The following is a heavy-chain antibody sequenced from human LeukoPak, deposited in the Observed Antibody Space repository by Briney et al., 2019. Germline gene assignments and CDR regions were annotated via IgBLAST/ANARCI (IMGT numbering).Heavy chain of an antibody. Sequence: PGGSLRLSCAASGFTFSNYLMTWVRQAPGKGLEWVADIKADGSEKYYVDSVKGRFTILRDNAKSSLYLQMNSLRAEDTAVYYCARDPYSGSYGDYYYYMDVWGKGTTVTISS. CDR1: GFTFSNYL. CDR3: ARDPYSGSYGDYYYYMDV. J-gene: IGHJ6*03. CDR2: IKADGSEK. V-gene: IGHV3-7*01. D-gene: IGHD1-26*01.